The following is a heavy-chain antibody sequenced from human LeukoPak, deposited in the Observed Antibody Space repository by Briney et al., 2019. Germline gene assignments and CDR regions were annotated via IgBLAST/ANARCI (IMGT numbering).Heavy chain of an antibody. CDR3: ARHIGGIVDTAMAFDY. CDR2: IYYSGST. D-gene: IGHD5-18*01. V-gene: IGHV4-59*01. CDR1: GGSISSYY. Sequence: PSETLSLTYTVSGGSISSYYWSWIRQPPGKGLEWIGYIYYSGSTNYNPSLKSRVTISVDTSKNQFSLKLSSETAADTAVYYCARHIGGIVDTAMAFDYWGQGTLVTVSS. J-gene: IGHJ4*02.